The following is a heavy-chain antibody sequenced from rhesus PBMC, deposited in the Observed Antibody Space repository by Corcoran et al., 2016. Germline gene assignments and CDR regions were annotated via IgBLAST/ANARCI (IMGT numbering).Heavy chain of an antibody. J-gene: IGHJ5-1*01. V-gene: IGHV4S9*01. CDR2: IYGGVWSN. Sequence: QVQLQESGPGLVKTSETLSLTCIVSGGFLSDRYFWNWVRQPPGKGLEWLGNIYGGVWSNCSNPSLKSRLTISKDTSKNQFFLKLNSVTAADTAFYFCAREHDVWGPGVLVTVSP. CDR3: AREHDV. CDR1: GGFLSDRYF.